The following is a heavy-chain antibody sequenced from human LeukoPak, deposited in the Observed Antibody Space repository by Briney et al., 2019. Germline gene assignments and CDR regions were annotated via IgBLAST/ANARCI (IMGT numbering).Heavy chain of an antibody. CDR2: ISSSGGST. CDR1: GFTFTSYA. CDR3: AKPNSGYTAFHI. J-gene: IGHJ3*02. V-gene: IGHV3-23*01. Sequence: PGGSLRLSCAASGFTFTSYAMSWVRQAPGKGLEWVSAISSSGGSTYHADSVKGRFTISRDNSKNTLYLQMNSLRAEDTAVYYCAKPNSGYTAFHIWGQGTMATVSS. D-gene: IGHD3-22*01.